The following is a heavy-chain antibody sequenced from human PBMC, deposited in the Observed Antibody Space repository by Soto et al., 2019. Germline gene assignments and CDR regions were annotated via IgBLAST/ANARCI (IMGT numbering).Heavy chain of an antibody. J-gene: IGHJ4*02. D-gene: IGHD2-8*02. V-gene: IGHV4-39*01. CDR3: ASFLVGATARNGFDS. CDR2: IYSNGGT. CDR1: GGSIRSNDYF. Sequence: LQLQESGPGVVKPSETLSLACSVSGGSIRSNDYFWGWVRQPPGKGLEWIASIYSNGGTYDRPSLKSRATVSIDTSQTPFFLTVRSVTAADTAVYYCASFLVGATARNGFDSWGQGTLVSISS.